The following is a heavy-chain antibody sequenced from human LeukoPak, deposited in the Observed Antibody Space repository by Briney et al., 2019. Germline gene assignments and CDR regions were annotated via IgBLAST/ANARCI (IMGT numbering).Heavy chain of an antibody. CDR3: ARGVQLRYDR. D-gene: IGHD5-18*01. V-gene: IGHV3-48*01. J-gene: IGHJ4*02. CDR2: ISSSSSTI. CDR1: GFTFSSYS. Sequence: PGGSLRLSCAASGFTFSSYSMNWVRQAPAKGLEWVSYISSSSSTIYYADSVKGRFTISRDNAKNSLYLQMNSLRAEDTAVYYCARGVQLRYDRWGQGTLVTVSS.